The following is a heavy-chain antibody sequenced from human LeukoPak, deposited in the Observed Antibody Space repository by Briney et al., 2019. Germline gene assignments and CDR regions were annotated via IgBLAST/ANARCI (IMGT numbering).Heavy chain of an antibody. CDR2: MNPNSGGT. CDR1: AYPFTIYD. D-gene: IGHD3-16*01. J-gene: IGHJ6*02. Sequence: ASVKVSFKASAYPFTIYDINWVRQATGQGLEWMGWMNPNSGGTVYAQKFQGRVSMTRDTSISTAYMELSSLRSEDTAVYYCARGSIITFGGVRHYGMDVWGQGTTVTVSS. V-gene: IGHV1-8*01. CDR3: ARGSIITFGGVRHYGMDV.